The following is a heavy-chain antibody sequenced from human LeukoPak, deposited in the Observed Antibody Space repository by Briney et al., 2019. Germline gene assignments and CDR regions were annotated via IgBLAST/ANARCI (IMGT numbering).Heavy chain of an antibody. V-gene: IGHV3-13*04. J-gene: IGHJ3*02. CDR2: IGTAGDT. CDR3: ARGQVVPAAMGSRDAFDI. CDR1: GFTFSSYD. Sequence: GGSLRLSGAASGFTFSSYDMHWVRQATGKGLEWVSAIGTAGDTYYPGSVKGRFTISRENAKNSLYLQMNSLRAGDTAVYYCARGQVVPAAMGSRDAFDIWGQGTMVTVSS. D-gene: IGHD2-2*01.